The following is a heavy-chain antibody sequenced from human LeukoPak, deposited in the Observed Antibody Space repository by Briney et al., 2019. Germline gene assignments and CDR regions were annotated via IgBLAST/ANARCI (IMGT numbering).Heavy chain of an antibody. CDR3: ARETRGGTYGYNFLDY. J-gene: IGHJ4*02. CDR1: GFTFSSYD. Sequence: PGGTLSLTCAASGFTFSSYDLSWIRQAPGKGLEWISYIDSSGTVRYYADSVNRRFTISRDNAKNSLHLQMGSLRAEDTAVYYCARETRGGTYGYNFLDYWGVGTLVTVSS. V-gene: IGHV3-11*04. CDR2: IDSSGTVR. D-gene: IGHD3-16*01.